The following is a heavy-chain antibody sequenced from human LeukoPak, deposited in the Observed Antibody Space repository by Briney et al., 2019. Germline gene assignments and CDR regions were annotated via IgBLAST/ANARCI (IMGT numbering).Heavy chain of an antibody. CDR1: GGSISSHY. D-gene: IGHD6-25*01. Sequence: SETLSLTCTVSGGSISSHYWSWIRQPPGKGLEWIGYIYYNGNTNYNPSLKTRVTISVDTSKNQFSLKLSSVTAADTAIYYCARDRAAFDSWGQGTLVTVSS. CDR3: ARDRAAFDS. CDR2: IYYNGNT. V-gene: IGHV4-59*11. J-gene: IGHJ4*02.